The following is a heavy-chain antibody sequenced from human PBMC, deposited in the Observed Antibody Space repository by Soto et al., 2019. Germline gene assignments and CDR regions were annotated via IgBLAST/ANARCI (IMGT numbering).Heavy chain of an antibody. CDR1: GFTFDDYA. V-gene: IGHV3-9*01. CDR2: ISWNRRSI. Sequence: EVKLVESGGGLVQPGRSLRLSCAASGFTFDDYAMHWVRQAPGKGLEWVSGISWNRRSIGYADSVRGRFTISRDNAKNSLYLQMNSLRAEDTALYYCVKDMYSGWNSLDCWGQGTLVTVSS. J-gene: IGHJ4*02. CDR3: VKDMYSGWNSLDC. D-gene: IGHD6-19*01.